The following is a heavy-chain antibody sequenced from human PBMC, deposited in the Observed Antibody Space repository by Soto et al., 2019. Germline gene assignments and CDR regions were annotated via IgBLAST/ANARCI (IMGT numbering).Heavy chain of an antibody. D-gene: IGHD3-22*01. CDR1: GYTFTTHS. CDR3: ARDFDSSGYYYSLPDYYGMDV. Sequence: ASVKVSCKASGYTFTTHSMHWVRQAPGQRLEWMGWINAGNGNTKYSQNFQDRVTFTRDTSASTAYMELRSLRSEDTAVYYCARDFDSSGYYYSLPDYYGMDVWGQGTTVTVSS. CDR2: INAGNGNT. J-gene: IGHJ6*02. V-gene: IGHV1-3*01.